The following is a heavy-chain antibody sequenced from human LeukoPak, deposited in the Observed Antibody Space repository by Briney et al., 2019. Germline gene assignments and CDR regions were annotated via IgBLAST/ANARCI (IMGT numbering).Heavy chain of an antibody. CDR2: ISGSGYST. CDR1: GFTFSSYA. Sequence: PGGSLRLSCAVSGFTFSSYAMSWVRQAPGKGLEWVSSISGSGYSTYYADSVKGRFTISRDNSKNTLYLQMNSLRAEDTAVYYCARTLVDTAMVPYGMDVWGQGTTVTVSS. J-gene: IGHJ6*02. V-gene: IGHV3-23*01. D-gene: IGHD5-18*01. CDR3: ARTLVDTAMVPYGMDV.